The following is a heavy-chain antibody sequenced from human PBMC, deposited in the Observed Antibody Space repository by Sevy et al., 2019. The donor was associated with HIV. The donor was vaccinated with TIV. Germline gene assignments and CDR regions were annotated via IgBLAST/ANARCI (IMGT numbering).Heavy chain of an antibody. CDR3: ARTIAGYMDV. Sequence: ASVKVSCRASGYTLTSYILTWVRQAPGQGLEWMGLISPYNDNTIYAQSLQGRVTMTMDTSTAYMELWGLSSDDTAVYYCARTIAGYMDVWGRGTTVTVSS. J-gene: IGHJ6*03. CDR2: ISPYNDNT. CDR1: GYTLTSYI. D-gene: IGHD2-21*01. V-gene: IGHV1-18*01.